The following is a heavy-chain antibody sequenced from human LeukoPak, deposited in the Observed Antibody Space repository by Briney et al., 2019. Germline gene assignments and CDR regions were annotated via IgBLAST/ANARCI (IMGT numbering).Heavy chain of an antibody. Sequence: GRSLRLSCAASGFIFRSYGISWVRQAPGKGLEWVSGISAGGGSTYYADSVKGRFTLSRDNSKNTLSLQMNSLRAEDTAIYYCAKDLWSGSHYPFDSWGQGTLVTVSS. J-gene: IGHJ4*02. CDR3: AKDLWSGSHYPFDS. D-gene: IGHD1-26*01. CDR2: ISAGGGST. V-gene: IGHV3-23*01. CDR1: GFIFRSYG.